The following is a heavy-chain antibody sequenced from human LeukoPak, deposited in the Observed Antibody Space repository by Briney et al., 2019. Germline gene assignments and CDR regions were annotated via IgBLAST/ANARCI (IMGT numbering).Heavy chain of an antibody. CDR3: AKVLPGWYYYGMDV. V-gene: IGHV3-11*01. Sequence: GGSLRLSCAASGFTFSDYYMSWIRQAPGKGLEWVSYISSSGSTIYYADSVKGRFTISRDNAKNSLYLQVNSLRAEDTAVYYCAKVLPGWYYYGMDVWGQGTTVTVSS. J-gene: IGHJ6*02. CDR2: ISSSGSTI. CDR1: GFTFSDYY. D-gene: IGHD2-15*01.